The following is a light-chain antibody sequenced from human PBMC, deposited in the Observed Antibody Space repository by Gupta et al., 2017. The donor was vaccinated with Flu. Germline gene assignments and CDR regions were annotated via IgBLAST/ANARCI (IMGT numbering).Light chain of an antibody. CDR2: KAS. CDR3: HQYNSYSRT. V-gene: IGKV1-5*03. Sequence: VGDRVTITCRASQSISSWLAWYQQKPGKAPNLLVYKASNLESGVPSRFSGSGSGTEFTLTISSLQPDDFATYYCHQYNSYSRTFGQGTKVEIK. J-gene: IGKJ1*01. CDR1: QSISSW.